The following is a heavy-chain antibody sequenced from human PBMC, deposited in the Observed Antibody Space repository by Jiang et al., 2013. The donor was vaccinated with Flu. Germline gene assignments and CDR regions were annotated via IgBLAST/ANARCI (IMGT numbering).Heavy chain of an antibody. V-gene: IGHV6-1*01. CDR1: GDSVSSNSAA. CDR2: TYYRSKWYN. J-gene: IGHJ5*02. Sequence: QTLSLTCAISGDSVSSNSAAWNWIRQSPSRGLEWLGRTYYRSKWYNDYAVSVKSRITINPDTSKNQFSLQLNSVTPEDTAVYYCARDLPSIAAAGAWFDPGAREPWSPSPQ. D-gene: IGHD6-13*01. CDR3: ARDLPSIAAAGAWFDP.